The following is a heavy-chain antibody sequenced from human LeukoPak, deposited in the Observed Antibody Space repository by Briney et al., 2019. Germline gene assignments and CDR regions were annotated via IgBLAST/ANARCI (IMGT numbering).Heavy chain of an antibody. CDR3: ARASYYDSSGYYSMYYFDY. V-gene: IGHV1-18*01. J-gene: IGHJ4*02. CDR1: GYTFTSYG. D-gene: IGHD3-22*01. CDR2: ISAYNGKT. Sequence: ASVKVSCKASGYTFTSYGISWVRQAPGQGLEWMGWISAYNGKTNYAQKLQGRVTMTTDTSTSTAYMELRSLRSDDTAVYYCARASYYDSSGYYSMYYFDYWGQGTLVTVSS.